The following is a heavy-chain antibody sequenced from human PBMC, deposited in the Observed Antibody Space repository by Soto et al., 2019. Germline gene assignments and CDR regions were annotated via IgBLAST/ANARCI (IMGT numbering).Heavy chain of an antibody. Sequence: QVQLVQSGAEVKKPGASVKVSCKASGYTFTDYYMHWVRQAPGQGLEWMGWINPNSGDTNYAQKFQGRVTMTRDTSISTAYMEVSRLRSDDTAVFYCASLTTVNGSYGMDVWGQGTTVTVSS. D-gene: IGHD4-4*01. J-gene: IGHJ6*02. CDR2: INPNSGDT. CDR1: GYTFTDYY. CDR3: ASLTTVNGSYGMDV. V-gene: IGHV1-2*02.